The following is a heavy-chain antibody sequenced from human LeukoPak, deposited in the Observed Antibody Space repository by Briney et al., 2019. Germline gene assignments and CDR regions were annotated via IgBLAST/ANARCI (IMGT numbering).Heavy chain of an antibody. D-gene: IGHD6-19*01. V-gene: IGHV4-30-2*03. CDR1: GGSISSGAYC. Sequence: SETLSLTCIVSGGSISSGAYCWSWIRQPPGKDLEWIGYICDTGSPYYTPSLKSRVSISVDTSKNQFSLKLTSVTAADTAVYYCARQSGWQRPGFDYWGQGTLVTVSS. CDR2: ICDTGSP. CDR3: ARQSGWQRPGFDY. J-gene: IGHJ4*02.